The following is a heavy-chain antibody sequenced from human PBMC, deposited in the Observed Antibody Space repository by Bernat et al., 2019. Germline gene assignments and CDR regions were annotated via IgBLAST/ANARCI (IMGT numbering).Heavy chain of an antibody. V-gene: IGHV3-66*01. CDR1: GFTVSSNY. Sequence: EVQLVESGGGLVQPGGSLRLSCAASGFTVSSNYMSWVRQAPGKGLEWVSVIYSGGSTYYADSLKGRFTISRDNSKNTLYLQMNSLRAEDTAVYYCARNRYYYDSSGYPDYWGQGTLVTVSS. CDR3: ARNRYYYDSSGYPDY. D-gene: IGHD3-22*01. CDR2: IYSGGST. J-gene: IGHJ4*02.